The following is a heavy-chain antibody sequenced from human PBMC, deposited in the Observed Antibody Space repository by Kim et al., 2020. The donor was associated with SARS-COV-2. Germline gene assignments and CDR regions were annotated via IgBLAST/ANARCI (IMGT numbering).Heavy chain of an antibody. J-gene: IGHJ3*02. V-gene: IGHV1-18*01. CDR3: ARETGYSSSHDAFDI. Sequence: QKLQGRGTMTTDTSTSTAYMELRSLRSDDTAVYYCARETGYSSSHDAFDIWGQGTMVTVSS. D-gene: IGHD6-13*01.